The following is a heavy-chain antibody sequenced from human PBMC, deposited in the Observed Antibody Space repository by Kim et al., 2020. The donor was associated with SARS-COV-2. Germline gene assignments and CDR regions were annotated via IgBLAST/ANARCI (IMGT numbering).Heavy chain of an antibody. J-gene: IGHJ6*02. Sequence: ASVKVSCKASGYTFTSYAMHWVRQAPGQRLEWMGWINAGNGNTKYSQKFQGRVTITRDTSASTAYMELSSLRSEETAVYYCARDPPMITFGGVIVSGYGMDVWGQGTTVTVSS. CDR3: ARDPPMITFGGVIVSGYGMDV. V-gene: IGHV1-3*01. CDR1: GYTFTSYA. D-gene: IGHD3-16*02. CDR2: INAGNGNT.